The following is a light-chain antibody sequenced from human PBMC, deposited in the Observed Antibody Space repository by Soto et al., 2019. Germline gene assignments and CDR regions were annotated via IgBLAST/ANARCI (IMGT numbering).Light chain of an antibody. J-gene: IGKJ4*01. CDR2: DTS. CDR3: QPCNTWPLT. Sequence: EVVMTQSPATLSVSPGEGVTLSCRASQGIGDTLAWYQHKPGQTPRLLIYDTSTRATGVPARFSGSRSGPEFPITISILHYEYFAIYYHQPCNTWPLTFGEGTKLESK. CDR1: QGIGDT. V-gene: IGKV3-15*01.